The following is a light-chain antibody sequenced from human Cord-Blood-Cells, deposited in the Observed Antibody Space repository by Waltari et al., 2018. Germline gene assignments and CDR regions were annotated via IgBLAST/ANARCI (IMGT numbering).Light chain of an antibody. V-gene: IGLV1-47*01. CDR2: RNN. J-gene: IGLJ3*02. CDR3: AAWDDSLSGRV. Sequence: QSVLTQPPSASGPPGQRVTISCSGSSSNIGSNYVYWYQQLQGTAPKLLIYRNNQRPSGVPDRFSGSKSGTSASLAISGLRSEDEADYYCAAWDDSLSGRVFGGGTKLTVL. CDR1: SSNIGSNY.